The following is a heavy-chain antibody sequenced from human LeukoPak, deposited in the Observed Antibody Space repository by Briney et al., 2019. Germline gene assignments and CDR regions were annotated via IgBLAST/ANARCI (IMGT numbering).Heavy chain of an antibody. J-gene: IGHJ6*03. CDR1: GYTFTSYG. CDR3: ARVDYVPSYYYYYMDV. D-gene: IGHD4/OR15-4a*01. CDR2: ISAYNGNR. V-gene: IGHV1-18*01. Sequence: ASVKVSCKASGYTFTSYGISWVRQAPGQGREWMGWISAYNGNRNHAQKLQGRVTMTTDTSTSTAYMELRSLRSDDTAVYYCARVDYVPSYYYYYMDVWGKGTTVTVSS.